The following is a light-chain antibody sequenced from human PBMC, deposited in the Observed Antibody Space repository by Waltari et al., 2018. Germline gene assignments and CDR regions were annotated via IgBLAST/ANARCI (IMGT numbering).Light chain of an antibody. CDR3: MQSLQTLWT. J-gene: IGKJ1*01. CDR1: PGLLPRNGNNY. Sequence: VWSQSPLSLPVTPGQPFSISCRSTPGLLPRNGNNYLDWYLQKPGQAPQLLIYLGSNRASGVPDRFSGSGSGTDFTLRISRVEAEDVGVYYCMQSLQTLWTFGPGTKVEIK. CDR2: LGS. V-gene: IGKV2-28*01.